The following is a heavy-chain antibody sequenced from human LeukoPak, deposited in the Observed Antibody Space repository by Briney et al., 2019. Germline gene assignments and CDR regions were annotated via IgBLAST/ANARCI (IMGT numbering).Heavy chain of an antibody. V-gene: IGHV3-30*18. J-gene: IGHJ4*02. D-gene: IGHD5-12*01. Sequence: GGSLRLSCAASGFSFSNYVMHWVRQAPGKGLEWVAVILYDGSKKYYADFVKGRFTISRDKSNNTLFLQMNSLRLEDTAVYYCAKESSGGDFDYWGQGTLVTVSS. CDR2: ILYDGSKK. CDR3: AKESSGGDFDY. CDR1: GFSFSNYV.